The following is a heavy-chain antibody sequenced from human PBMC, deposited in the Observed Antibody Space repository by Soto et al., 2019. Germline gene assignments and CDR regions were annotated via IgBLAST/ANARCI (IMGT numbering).Heavy chain of an antibody. CDR1: GYTFTAYY. D-gene: IGHD3-10*01. V-gene: IGHV1-2*02. J-gene: IGHJ3*02. CDR3: ARVFIGVPTEEAFDI. CDR2: INPNSGDT. Sequence: QVQVVQSGAEVKKPGASVKVSCKASGYTFTAYYIHWVRQAPGQGLEWMGWINPNSGDTIYAQKLQGRVTMTRDTSIRTAYMELSMLTSDDTAVYYCARVFIGVPTEEAFDIWGQGTLVTVSS.